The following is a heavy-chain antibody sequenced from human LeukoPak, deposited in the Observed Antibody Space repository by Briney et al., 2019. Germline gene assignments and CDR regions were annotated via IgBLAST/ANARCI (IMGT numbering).Heavy chain of an antibody. Sequence: GGSLILSCAASGFIFSSYAMHWIRQSPGKGLEYVSAISSNGGDTYYANFVKGRFTISRDNSKNTLYLQMGSLRADDMAVYYCARATWIQRWKLFDYWGQGTLVTVSS. J-gene: IGHJ4*02. CDR3: ARATWIQRWKLFDY. CDR1: GFIFSSYA. V-gene: IGHV3-64*01. CDR2: ISSNGGDT. D-gene: IGHD5-18*01.